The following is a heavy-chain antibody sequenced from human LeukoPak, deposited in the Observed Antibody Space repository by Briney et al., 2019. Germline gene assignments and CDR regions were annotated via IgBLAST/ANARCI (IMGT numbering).Heavy chain of an antibody. V-gene: IGHV1-2*02. D-gene: IGHD6-19*01. Sequence: ASVKVSCKASGYTFTSYGISWVRQAPGQGLEWMGWINPNTGGTNYAQNFQGRVTMTRDTSLSTVYMELSRLRSDDTAVYYCARDSSGWRSDFDYWGQGTLVTVSS. J-gene: IGHJ4*02. CDR3: ARDSSGWRSDFDY. CDR1: GYTFTSYG. CDR2: INPNTGGT.